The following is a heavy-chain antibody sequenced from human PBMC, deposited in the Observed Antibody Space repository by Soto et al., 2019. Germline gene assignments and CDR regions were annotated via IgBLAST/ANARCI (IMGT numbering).Heavy chain of an antibody. J-gene: IGHJ6*02. CDR1: GFTFSIYS. CDR2: ITSSSSTI. V-gene: IGHV3-48*01. D-gene: IGHD5-12*01. CDR3: AMDSGYDSGYYYGMDV. Sequence: GGSLRLSCAASGFTFSIYSMNWVRQAPGKGLEWVSSITSSSSTIYYADSVKGRFTISRDNAKNTLYLQMNSLRAEDTAVYYCAMDSGYDSGYYYGMDVWGQGTTVTVSS.